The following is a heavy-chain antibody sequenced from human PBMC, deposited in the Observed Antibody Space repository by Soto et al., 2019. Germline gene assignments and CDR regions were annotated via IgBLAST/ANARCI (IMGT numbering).Heavy chain of an antibody. Sequence: SETLSLTCTVSGGSVRSGSYYWSWIRQPPGKGLEWIGYIYNSGSTNYNPSLKSRFTISIDTSKNQFSLKLSSVTAADTAVYYCARVGTYLEFDYWGQGTQVTVSS. J-gene: IGHJ4*02. CDR3: ARVGTYLEFDY. CDR2: IYNSGST. CDR1: GGSVRSGSYY. V-gene: IGHV4-61*01. D-gene: IGHD1-20*01.